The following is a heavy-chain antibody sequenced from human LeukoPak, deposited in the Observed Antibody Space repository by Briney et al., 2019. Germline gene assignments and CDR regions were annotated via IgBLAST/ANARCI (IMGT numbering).Heavy chain of an antibody. J-gene: IGHJ3*02. CDR2: IYTSGST. V-gene: IGHV4-61*02. CDR3: ARDLPRKLVPDAFDI. D-gene: IGHD6-13*01. CDR1: GGSISSGSYY. Sequence: SQTLSLTCTVSGGSISSGSYYWSWIRQPTGKGLEWIGRIYTSGSTNYNPSLKSRVTISVDTSKNQFSLKLSSVTAADTAVYYCARDLPRKLVPDAFDIWGQGTMVTVSS.